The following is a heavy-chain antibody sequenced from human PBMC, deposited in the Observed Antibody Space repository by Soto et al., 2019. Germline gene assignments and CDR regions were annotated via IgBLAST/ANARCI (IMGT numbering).Heavy chain of an antibody. Sequence: QVQLVQSGAEVKKPGASVKVSCKASGYTFTSYGISWVRQAPGQGLEWMGWISAYNGNTNYAQKLQGRVTMTTDTSTSTAYRELRSLGSDDTAVYYCARGMAQLLWFGELLHPYNWFDPWGQGTLVTVSS. CDR3: ARGMAQLLWFGELLHPYNWFDP. CDR2: ISAYNGNT. D-gene: IGHD3-10*01. J-gene: IGHJ5*02. CDR1: GYTFTSYG. V-gene: IGHV1-18*01.